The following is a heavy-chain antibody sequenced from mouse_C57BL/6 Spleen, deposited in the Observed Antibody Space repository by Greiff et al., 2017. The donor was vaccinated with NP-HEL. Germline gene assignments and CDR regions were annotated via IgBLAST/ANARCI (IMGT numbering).Heavy chain of an antibody. CDR2: INPNNGGT. V-gene: IGHV1-26*01. J-gene: IGHJ2*01. D-gene: IGHD2-12*01. CDR1: GYTFTDYY. Sequence: EVQLQQSGPELVKPGASVKISCKASGYTFTDYYMNWVKQSHGKSLEWIGDINPNNGGTSYNQKFKGTATLTVDKSSSTAYMELRSLTSEDSAVYYCARDDGYFDYWGQGTTLTVSS. CDR3: ARDDGYFDY.